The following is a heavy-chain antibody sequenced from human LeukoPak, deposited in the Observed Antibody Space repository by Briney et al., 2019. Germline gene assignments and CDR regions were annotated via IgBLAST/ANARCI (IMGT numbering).Heavy chain of an antibody. J-gene: IGHJ4*02. Sequence: GGSLRLSCAASGFTFSSYSMNWVRQAPGRGLEWVSSISSSNYIYYADSVKGRFTISRDNAKNSLYLQMNSLRAEDTAVYYCAREYCVSTSCFFLDYWGQGTLVTVSS. CDR1: GFTFSSYS. V-gene: IGHV3-21*01. CDR2: ISSSNYI. D-gene: IGHD2-2*01. CDR3: AREYCVSTSCFFLDY.